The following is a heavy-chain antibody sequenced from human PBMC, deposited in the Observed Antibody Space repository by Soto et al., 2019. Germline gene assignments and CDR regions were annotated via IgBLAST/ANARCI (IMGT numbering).Heavy chain of an antibody. CDR3: AKRGRYFDWARPVGYWFDP. V-gene: IGHV4-34*01. CDR1: GGSVSGYY. D-gene: IGHD3-9*01. CDR2: INHRGST. J-gene: IGHJ5*02. Sequence: QVQLQQWGAGLLKPSETLSLSCVVYGGSVSGYYWSWIRQPPGKGLEWIGEINHRGSTNCNPSLKSRITMSMDASNNRFSLNLNSVTAADMAVYYGAKRGRYFDWARPVGYWFDPWGQGTLVTVSS.